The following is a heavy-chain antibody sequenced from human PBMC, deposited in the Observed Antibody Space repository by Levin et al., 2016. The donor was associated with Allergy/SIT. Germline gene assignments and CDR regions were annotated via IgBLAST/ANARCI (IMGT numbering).Heavy chain of an antibody. D-gene: IGHD4-23*01. CDR3: ARGAVVSYYYGMDV. J-gene: IGHJ6*02. CDR2: INHSGST. V-gene: IGHV4-34*01. Sequence: RQAPGKGLEWIGEINHSGSTNYNPSLKSRVTISVDTSKNQFSLKLSSVTAADTAVYYCARGAVVSYYYGMDVWGQGTTVTVSS.